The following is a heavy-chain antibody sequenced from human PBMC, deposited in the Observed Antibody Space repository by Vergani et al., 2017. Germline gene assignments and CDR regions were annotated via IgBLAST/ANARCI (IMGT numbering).Heavy chain of an antibody. CDR3: ARDSYSSGWYPYYFDY. J-gene: IGHJ4*02. CDR2: ISGSGGST. CDR1: GFTFSSYA. Sequence: EVQLLESGGGLVQPGGSLRLSCAASGFTFSSYAMSWVRQAPGKGLEWVSAISGSGGSTYYADSVKGRFTISRDNAKNSLYLQMNSLRAEDTAVYYCARDSYSSGWYPYYFDYWGQGTLVTVSS. V-gene: IGHV3-23*01. D-gene: IGHD6-19*01.